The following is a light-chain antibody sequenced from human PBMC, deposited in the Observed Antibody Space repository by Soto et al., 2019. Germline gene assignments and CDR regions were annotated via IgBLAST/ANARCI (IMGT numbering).Light chain of an antibody. J-gene: IGLJ2*01. CDR1: SSNIGAGYD. CDR2: GNS. CDR3: QTYDSSLSSYVG. Sequence: QSVLTQPPSVSGAPGQRVTISCTGSSSNIGAGYDVHWYQQLPGTAPKLLIYGNSNRPSGVPDRFSGSKSGTSASLAITGLQAEDEADYYCQTYDSSLSSYVGFCAGTKLTVL. V-gene: IGLV1-40*01.